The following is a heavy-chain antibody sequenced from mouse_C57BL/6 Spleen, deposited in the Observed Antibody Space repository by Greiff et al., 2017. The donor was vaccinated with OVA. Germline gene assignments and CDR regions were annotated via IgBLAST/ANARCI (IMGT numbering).Heavy chain of an antibody. CDR2: IDPEDGET. V-gene: IGHV14-2*01. Sequence: VQLKESGAELVKPGASVKLSCTASGFNIKDYYMHWVKQRTEQGLEWIGRIDPEDGETKYAPKFQGKATITADTSSNTAYLQLSSLTSEDTAVYYCARDGITTVVEWYFDVWGTGTTVTVSS. J-gene: IGHJ1*03. CDR3: ARDGITTVVEWYFDV. D-gene: IGHD1-1*01. CDR1: GFNIKDYY.